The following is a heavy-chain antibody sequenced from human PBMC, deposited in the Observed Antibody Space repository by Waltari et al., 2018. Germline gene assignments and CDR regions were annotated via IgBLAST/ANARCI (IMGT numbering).Heavy chain of an antibody. CDR1: GGSFSGYY. Sequence: QVQLQQWGAGLLKPSETLSLTCAVYGGSFSGYYWSWIRQPPGKGREWIGEINHSGSTNYNPSLKIRVTISVDTSKNQFSLKLSSVTAADTAVYYCARAWISLILGATSAFDIWGQGTMVTVS. J-gene: IGHJ3*02. D-gene: IGHD1-26*01. CDR2: INHSGST. V-gene: IGHV4-34*01. CDR3: ARAWISLILGATSAFDI.